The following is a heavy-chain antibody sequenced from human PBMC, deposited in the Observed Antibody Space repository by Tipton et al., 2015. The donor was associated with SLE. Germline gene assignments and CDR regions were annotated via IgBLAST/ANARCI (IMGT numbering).Heavy chain of an antibody. J-gene: IGHJ4*02. CDR3: ARGGIYHDDSGNFDY. Sequence: TLSLTCTVSGGSIRSSNWWSWVRQPPGKGLEWIGYLFYSGTTYYNPSLTTRVTISLDPSKNQFSLKLSSVTAADTAIYYCARGGIYHDDSGNFDYWGQGTLVTASS. V-gene: IGHV4-4*02. D-gene: IGHD3-22*01. CDR1: GGSIRSSNW. CDR2: LFYSGTT.